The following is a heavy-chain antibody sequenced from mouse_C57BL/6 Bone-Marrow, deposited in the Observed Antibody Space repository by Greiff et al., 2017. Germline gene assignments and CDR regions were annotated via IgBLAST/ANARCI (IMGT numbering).Heavy chain of an antibody. Sequence: VKLQESGPGLVQPSQSLSITCTVSGFSLTSYGVHWVRQSPGKGLEWLGVIWSGGSTDYNAAFISRLSISKDNSKSQVFFKMNSLQADDTAIYYCARGMWLRAWFAYWGQGTLVTVSA. CDR3: ARGMWLRAWFAY. CDR1: GFSLTSYG. D-gene: IGHD2-2*01. J-gene: IGHJ3*01. V-gene: IGHV2-2*01. CDR2: IWSGGST.